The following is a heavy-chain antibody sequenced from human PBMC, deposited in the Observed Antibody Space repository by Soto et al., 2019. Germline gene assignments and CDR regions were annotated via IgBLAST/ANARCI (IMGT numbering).Heavy chain of an antibody. CDR3: ARGAGDFWEHFDY. CDR1: GGSISSGDYY. Sequence: QVQLQESGPGLLKPSQTLSLTCTVSGGSISSGDYYWSWIRQPPGKGLEWIGYIYYSGSTYYNPSLKSRVTISVDTSKNQFSLKLSSVTAADTAVYYCARGAGDFWEHFDYWGQGTLVTVSS. D-gene: IGHD3-3*01. V-gene: IGHV4-30-4*01. CDR2: IYYSGST. J-gene: IGHJ4*02.